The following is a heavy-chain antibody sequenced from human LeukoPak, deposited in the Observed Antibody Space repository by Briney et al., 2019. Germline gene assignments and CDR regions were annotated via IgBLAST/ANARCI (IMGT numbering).Heavy chain of an antibody. CDR2: VYPGDSDT. CDR3: VKHEGGYIDY. CDR1: GYRFTTDW. Sequence: GESLKISCKASGYRFTTDWIGWVRQMPGKGLEWMGVVYPGDSDTRYSPSFQGQVTVSADKSITTAYLHWSSLKASDTAMYYCVKHEGGYIDYWGQGTLVTVS. J-gene: IGHJ4*02. D-gene: IGHD2-15*01. V-gene: IGHV5-51*03.